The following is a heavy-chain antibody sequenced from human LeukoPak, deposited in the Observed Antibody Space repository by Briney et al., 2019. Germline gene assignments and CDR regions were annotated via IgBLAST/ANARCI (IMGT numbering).Heavy chain of an antibody. V-gene: IGHV3-20*04. CDR1: GFTFDDYD. Sequence: GGSLRLSCAASGFTFDDYDMSWVRQAPGKGLEWVSGINWNGGSTGYADSVKGRFTISRDNAKNSLYLQMNSLRAEDTALYYCARAGETYDFWSGPNRIDYWGQGTLVTVSS. D-gene: IGHD3-3*01. CDR2: INWNGGST. CDR3: ARAGETYDFWSGPNRIDY. J-gene: IGHJ4*02.